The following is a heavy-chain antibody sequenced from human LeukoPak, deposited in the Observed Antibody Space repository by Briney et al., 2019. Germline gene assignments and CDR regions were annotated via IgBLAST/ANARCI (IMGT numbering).Heavy chain of an antibody. CDR3: ARGGKLMISMVRGVLASRDGLDI. J-gene: IGHJ3*02. V-gene: IGHV1-2*02. Sequence: GTSVKVSCKASGYTFTGYYMEWVRQAPGQGLEWMGWINPNSGGTKYEQKFQGRVTMTRDTSINTAYMELSRLRSDDTAIYYCARGGKLMISMVRGVLASRDGLDIWGRGTTLTVSS. CDR1: GYTFTGYY. D-gene: IGHD3-10*01. CDR2: INPNSGGT.